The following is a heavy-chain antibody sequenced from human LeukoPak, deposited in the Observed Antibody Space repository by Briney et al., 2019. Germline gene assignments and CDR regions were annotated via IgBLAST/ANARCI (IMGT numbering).Heavy chain of an antibody. D-gene: IGHD4-17*01. CDR3: ARADGGVTTLDY. Sequence: GGSLRLSCAASGFTFSSYAMSWVRQAPGKGLEWVSAISGSGGSTYYADSVKGRFTISRDNSKNTLYLQMNSLRAEDTAVYYCARADGGVTTLDYWGQGTLVTVSS. CDR1: GFTFSSYA. J-gene: IGHJ4*02. CDR2: ISGSGGST. V-gene: IGHV3-23*01.